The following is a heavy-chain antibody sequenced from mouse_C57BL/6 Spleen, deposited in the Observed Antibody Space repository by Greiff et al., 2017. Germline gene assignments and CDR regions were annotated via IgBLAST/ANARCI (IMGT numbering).Heavy chain of an antibody. J-gene: IGHJ4*01. CDR1: GYTFTSYW. D-gene: IGHD3-2*02. CDR2: INPSSGYT. V-gene: IGHV1-7*01. Sequence: QVQLKESGAELAKPGASVKLSCKASGYTFTSYWMHWVKQRPGQGLEWIGYINPSSGYTKYNQKFKDKATLTADKSSSTAYMQLSSLTYEDAAVYYYARGETAQVYYAMDDGGQGTSVTVSS. CDR3: ARGETAQVYYAMDD.